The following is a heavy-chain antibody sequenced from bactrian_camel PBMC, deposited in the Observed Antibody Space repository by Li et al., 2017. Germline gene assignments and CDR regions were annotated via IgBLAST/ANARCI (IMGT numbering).Heavy chain of an antibody. D-gene: IGHD6*01. J-gene: IGHJ4*01. CDR2: VYTGDGIT. CDR3: AADVGSMSGNCRPNY. V-gene: IGHV3S54*01. Sequence: VQLVESGGGSVQAGGSLTLSCTTSGSVYSDNCLGWFRQTPGSSREGVAVVYTGDGITDISNSVKGRFTISRDNAKNTVYLQMNNLKPEDTAMYYCAADVGSMSGNCRPNYWGQGTQVTVS. CDR1: GSVYSDNC.